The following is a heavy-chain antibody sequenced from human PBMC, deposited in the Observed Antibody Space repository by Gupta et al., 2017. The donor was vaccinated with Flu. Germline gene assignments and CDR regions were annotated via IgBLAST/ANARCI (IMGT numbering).Heavy chain of an antibody. J-gene: IGHJ4*02. Sequence: EVQLVESGGGLVEPGRSLRLSCTASGFTFGAYVMSWFCQVPGKGLEWVSFIRSRPYGGTPEYAASVKGRFTISRDDSRSIAYLQMNSLKTDDTAVYYCARVPRLLRYSYGHGEYWGPGTLVTVSS. CDR2: IRSRPYGGTP. CDR1: GFTFGAYV. D-gene: IGHD5-18*01. V-gene: IGHV3-49*03. CDR3: ARVPRLLRYSYGHGEY.